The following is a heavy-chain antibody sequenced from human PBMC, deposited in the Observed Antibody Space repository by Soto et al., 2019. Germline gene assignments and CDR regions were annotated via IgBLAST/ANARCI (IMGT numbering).Heavy chain of an antibody. CDR3: VRGYCTTSPCSGDFQF. Sequence: QVQLVQSGAELKKPGASVKVACKASGYKFTTYFIHWVRQAPGQGLEWMGMIHPSGDTGYAQKFRGRVTMTIDTSTTTAYMELRNLTSEDTAGYFSVRGYCTTSPCSGDFQFWGQGTLVTVSS. J-gene: IGHJ1*01. CDR2: IHPSGDT. D-gene: IGHD2-15*01. V-gene: IGHV1-46*01. CDR1: GYKFTTYF.